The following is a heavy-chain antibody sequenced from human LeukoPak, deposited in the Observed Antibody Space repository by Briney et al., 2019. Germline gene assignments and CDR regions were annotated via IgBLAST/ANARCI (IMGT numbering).Heavy chain of an antibody. D-gene: IGHD4-17*01. CDR1: GGSISSYY. CDR2: VYYSGTT. J-gene: IGHJ4*02. V-gene: IGHV4-59*01. CDR3: ASGFGDYTYFDY. Sequence: PSETLSLTCTVSGGSISSYYWSWIRQPPGKGLEWIGYVYYSGTTNYNPSLKSRVTISVDTSKNQFSLKLTSVTAADTAVYYCASGFGDYTYFDYWGQGTLVTVSS.